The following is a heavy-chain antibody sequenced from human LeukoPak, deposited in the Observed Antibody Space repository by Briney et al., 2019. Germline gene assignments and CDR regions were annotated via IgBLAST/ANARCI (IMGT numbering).Heavy chain of an antibody. CDR1: GGSISSGIYS. V-gene: IGHV4-30-2*01. Sequence: SQTLSLTCTVSGGSISSGIYSWSWIRQPPGKGLEWVGYIYDSGSPLYSPSLKSRVTMSVDTSKNQFSLKLSSVTAADTAVYYCARGYCSSTSCLPFDYWGQGTLVTVSS. D-gene: IGHD2-2*01. CDR2: IYDSGSP. CDR3: ARGYCSSTSCLPFDY. J-gene: IGHJ4*02.